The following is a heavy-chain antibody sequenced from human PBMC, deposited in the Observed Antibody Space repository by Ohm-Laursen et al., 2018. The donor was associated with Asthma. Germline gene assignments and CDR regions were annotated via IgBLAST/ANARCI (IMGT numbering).Heavy chain of an antibody. J-gene: IGHJ4*02. CDR2: ISYDGSNK. V-gene: IGHV3-30*18. CDR1: GFTFDFYW. CDR3: AKIGDFWSGYYRVPQNFDY. Sequence: SLRLSCAAFGFTFDFYWMSWVRQAPGKGLEWVAVISYDGSNKYYADSVKGRFTISRDNSKNTLYLQMNSLRAEDTAVYYCAKIGDFWSGYYRVPQNFDYWGQGTLVTVSS. D-gene: IGHD3-3*01.